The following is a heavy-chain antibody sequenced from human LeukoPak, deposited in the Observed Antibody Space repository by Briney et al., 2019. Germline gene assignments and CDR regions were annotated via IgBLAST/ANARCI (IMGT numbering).Heavy chain of an antibody. Sequence: GGSLRLSCTASGFTFGDYAMSWFRQAPGKGLEWVGFIRSKAYGGTTEYAASVKGRFTISRDDSKSIAYLQMNSLKTEDTAVYYCTNIDHLQWLVPTWGQGTLVTVSS. D-gene: IGHD6-19*01. CDR3: TNIDHLQWLVPT. CDR2: IRSKAYGGTT. V-gene: IGHV3-49*03. CDR1: GFTFGDYA. J-gene: IGHJ4*02.